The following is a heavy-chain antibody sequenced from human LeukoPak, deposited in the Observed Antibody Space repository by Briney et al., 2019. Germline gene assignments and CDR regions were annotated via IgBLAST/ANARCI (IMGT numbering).Heavy chain of an antibody. CDR3: AKSSGYGGIDFDY. Sequence: GGSLRLSCAASGFTFPTFRMSWVRQAPGKGLEWVANIKEDGSDKYYVDSVKGRFTISKDNAKNSLYLQMNSLRADDTAVHYCAKSSGYGGIDFDYWGQGTLVTVSS. CDR2: IKEDGSDK. CDR1: GFTFPTFR. J-gene: IGHJ4*02. V-gene: IGHV3-7*02. D-gene: IGHD4-23*01.